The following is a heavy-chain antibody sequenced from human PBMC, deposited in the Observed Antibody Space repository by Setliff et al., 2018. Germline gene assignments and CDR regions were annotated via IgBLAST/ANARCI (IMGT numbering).Heavy chain of an antibody. V-gene: IGHV4-59*11. CDR3: ARLPNYVWGSPVDY. CDR2: IHYSGTT. CDR1: GGSSSSHY. Sequence: LSLTCTVSGGSSSSHYWSWIRQPPGKGLEWIGYIHYSGTTNYNPSLKSRVTLSLDTAKNQFSLELRAVTAADTALYYCARLPNYVWGSPVDYWGQGTLVTVSS. D-gene: IGHD3-16*01. J-gene: IGHJ4*02.